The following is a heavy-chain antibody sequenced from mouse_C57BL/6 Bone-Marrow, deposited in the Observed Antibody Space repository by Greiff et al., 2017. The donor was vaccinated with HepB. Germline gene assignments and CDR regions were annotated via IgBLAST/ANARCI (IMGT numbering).Heavy chain of an antibody. CDR2: IYPSDSET. Sequence: LQPGAELVRPGSSVKLSCKASGYTFTSYWMDWVKQRPGQGLEWIGNIYPSDSETHYNQKFKDKATLTVDKSSSTAYMQLSSLTSEDSAVYYCARLGRGGYFDYWGQGTTLTVSS. CDR3: ARLGRGGYFDY. V-gene: IGHV1-61*01. J-gene: IGHJ2*01. CDR1: GYTFTSYW. D-gene: IGHD4-1*01.